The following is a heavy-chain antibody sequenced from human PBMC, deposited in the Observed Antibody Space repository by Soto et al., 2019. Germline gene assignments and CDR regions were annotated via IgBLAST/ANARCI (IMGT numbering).Heavy chain of an antibody. Sequence: EVQLVESGGGLVQPGGSLRLSCAVSGFTFSDHYMDWVRQAPGKGLEWVGHIRNKANSYITEYAASVRGRFTISRDDSKNSLYLHMNSLITEDTAVYYCATGSGADYPFDIWGQGTMVTVSS. J-gene: IGHJ3*02. D-gene: IGHD3-3*01. CDR1: GFTFSDHY. CDR2: IRNKANSYIT. V-gene: IGHV3-72*01. CDR3: ATGSGADYPFDI.